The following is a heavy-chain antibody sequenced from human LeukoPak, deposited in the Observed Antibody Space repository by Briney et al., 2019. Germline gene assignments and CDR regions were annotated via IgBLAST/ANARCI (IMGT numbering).Heavy chain of an antibody. D-gene: IGHD2-21*02. CDR2: INPNSGGT. V-gene: IGHV1-2*02. J-gene: IGHJ4*02. Sequence: ASVKVSCKASGYTFTGYYMHWVQQAPGQGLEWMGWINPNSGGTNYAQKFQGRVTMTRDTSISTAYMELSRLRSDDTAVYYCARASASAYCGGDCYPIYFDYWGQGTLVTVSS. CDR1: GYTFTGYY. CDR3: ARASASAYCGGDCYPIYFDY.